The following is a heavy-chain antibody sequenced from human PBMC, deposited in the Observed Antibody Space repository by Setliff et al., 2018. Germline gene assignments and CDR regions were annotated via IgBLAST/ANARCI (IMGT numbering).Heavy chain of an antibody. V-gene: IGHV3-23*01. J-gene: IGHJ6*02. CDR1: GFTFSSYA. CDR2: ISGSGGST. CDR3: TTSPISSGWHSNFDYNMDV. Sequence: QPGGSLRLSCAASGFTFSSYAMSWVRQAPGKGLEWVSAISGSGGSTYYADSVKGRFTISRDNSKNTLYLQMNSLRAEDTAVYYCTTSPISSGWHSNFDYNMDVWGQGTTVTVSS. D-gene: IGHD6-19*01.